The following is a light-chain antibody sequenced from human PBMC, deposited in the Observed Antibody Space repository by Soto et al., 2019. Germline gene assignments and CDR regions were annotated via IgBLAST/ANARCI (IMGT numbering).Light chain of an antibody. J-gene: IGLJ2*01. CDR3: RSDDSSLSGVV. CDR2: GNS. V-gene: IGLV1-40*01. CDR1: SSNIGAGYD. Sequence: QSVLTQPPSVSGAPGQRVTISCTGSSSNIGAGYDVHWYQQLPGTAPKLLIYGNSNRPSGVPDRFSGSKSGTSASLAITGLQAEDEADYYCRSDDSSLSGVVFGGGTKVTVL.